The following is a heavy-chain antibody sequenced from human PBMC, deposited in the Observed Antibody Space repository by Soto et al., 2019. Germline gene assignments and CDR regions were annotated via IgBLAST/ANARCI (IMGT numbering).Heavy chain of an antibody. D-gene: IGHD1-26*01. V-gene: IGHV5-51*01. CDR3: AGGGKGGSKFYGLGV. CDR1: GYRFTTYW. J-gene: IGHJ6*02. Sequence: GESLKISCQASGYRFTTYWIGWVRQMPGKGLEWMGIFYPGDSDSTYSPSFQGQVTISGDKSISAAYLQWSSLKASDTAIYYCAGGGKGGSKFYGLGVWGQGTTVTVSS. CDR2: FYPGDSDS.